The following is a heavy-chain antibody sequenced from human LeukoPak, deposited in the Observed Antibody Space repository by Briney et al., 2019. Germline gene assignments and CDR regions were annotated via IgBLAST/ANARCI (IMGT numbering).Heavy chain of an antibody. V-gene: IGHV3-30*02. CDR1: GFTFSSYG. CDR2: IRYDGSNK. J-gene: IGHJ4*02. D-gene: IGHD3-22*01. Sequence: PGGSLRLSCAASGFTFSSYGMHWVRQAPGKGLEWEAFIRYDGSNKYYADSVKGRFTISRDNSKNTLYLQMNSLRAEDTAVYYCVTMIVVHWGQGTLVTVSS. CDR3: VTMIVVH.